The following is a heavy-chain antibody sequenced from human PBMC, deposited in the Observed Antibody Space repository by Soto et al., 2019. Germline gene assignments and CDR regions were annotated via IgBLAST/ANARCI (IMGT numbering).Heavy chain of an antibody. V-gene: IGHV1-69*13. CDR2: IIPIFGTA. CDR1: GGTFSSYA. CDR3: ARKTHYYDSSGYQWFDP. D-gene: IGHD3-22*01. Sequence: SVKVSCKASGGTFSSYAISWVRQAPGQGLEWMGGIIPIFGTANYAQKFQGRVTITADESTSTAYMELSSLRSEDTAVYYCARKTHYYDSSGYQWFDPWGQGTLVTVYS. J-gene: IGHJ5*02.